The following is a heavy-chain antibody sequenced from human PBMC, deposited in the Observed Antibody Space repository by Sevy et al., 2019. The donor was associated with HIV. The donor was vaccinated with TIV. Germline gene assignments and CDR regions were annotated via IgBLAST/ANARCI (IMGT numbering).Heavy chain of an antibody. CDR3: ARSNNAGVCNFYYDTTGYYSDY. CDR2: ISGRGTSK. D-gene: IGHD3-22*01. Sequence: GGYLRLSCAASGFTFSDYYMTWIRQAPGKGLERVSHISGRGTSKDYADSVEGRFSISRDNAQSSLHLQMDSLRADDTAVYYCARSNNAGVCNFYYDTTGYYSDYWGQGILVTVSS. J-gene: IGHJ4*02. V-gene: IGHV3-11*01. CDR1: GFTFSDYY.